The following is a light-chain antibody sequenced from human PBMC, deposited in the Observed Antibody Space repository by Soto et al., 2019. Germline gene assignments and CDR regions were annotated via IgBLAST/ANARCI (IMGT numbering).Light chain of an antibody. V-gene: IGKV1-5*03. Sequence: DIQMTQSPSILSASVGDRVTITCRASQSISSWLAWYQQKPGKAPKXLIYKASTLKSGVPSRFSGSGSGTELTITISSLQPDDFETYDGQHYNSYSEAFGQGTKVDIK. CDR3: QHYNSYSEA. J-gene: IGKJ1*01. CDR2: KAS. CDR1: QSISSW.